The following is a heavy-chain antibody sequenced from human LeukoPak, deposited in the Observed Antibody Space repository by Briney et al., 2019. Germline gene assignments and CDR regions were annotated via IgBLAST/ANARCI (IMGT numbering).Heavy chain of an antibody. Sequence: ASVKVSCKASGYTFTGYYMHWVRQAPGQGLEWMGISNPSGGSTSYAQKFQGRVTMTRDTSTSTVYMELSSLRSEDTAVYYCAREGEDGVGDLWSGFLYGMDVWGQGTTVTVFS. J-gene: IGHJ6*02. CDR2: SNPSGGST. CDR1: GYTFTGYY. CDR3: AREGEDGVGDLWSGFLYGMDV. D-gene: IGHD3-3*01. V-gene: IGHV1-46*01.